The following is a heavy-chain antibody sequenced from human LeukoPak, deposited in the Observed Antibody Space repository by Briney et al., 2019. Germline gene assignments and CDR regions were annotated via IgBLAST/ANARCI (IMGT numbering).Heavy chain of an antibody. J-gene: IGHJ4*02. CDR2: IGGSGVVT. Sequence: GGSLRLSCSASAFTFSSYAMSWVRQAPGKGLEWLSTIGGSGVVTYYADSVKGRFTISRDNSKNTLYLQMNSLRAEDTALYYCAKVRSAQTFYFVSWGLGTLVTVSS. V-gene: IGHV3-23*01. CDR1: AFTFSSYA. D-gene: IGHD3-3*01. CDR3: AKVRSAQTFYFVS.